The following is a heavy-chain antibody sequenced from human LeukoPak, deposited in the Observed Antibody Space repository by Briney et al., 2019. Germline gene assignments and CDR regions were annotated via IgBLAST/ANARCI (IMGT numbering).Heavy chain of an antibody. CDR3: ARESGKFDY. CDR2: ISGDGVST. V-gene: IGHV3-43*02. Sequence: GGSLRLSCAASGFTFDDYAMHWVRQAPGKGLEWVSLISGDGVSTFYADSVKGRFSISRDNSKNSLSLEMNSLRTEDTAMYYCARESGKFDYWGQGTLVAVSS. J-gene: IGHJ4*02. CDR1: GFTFDDYA.